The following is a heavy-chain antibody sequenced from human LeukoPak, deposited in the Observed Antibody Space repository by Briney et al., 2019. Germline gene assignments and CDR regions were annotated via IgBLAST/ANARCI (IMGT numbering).Heavy chain of an antibody. Sequence: ETLSLTCAVYGGSFSGYYWSWIRQPPGKGLEWVSSISSSSSYIYYADSVKGRFTISRDDAKNSLYLQMNSLRAEDTAVYYCARGEKFCTNGVCYEKWGPFDHWGQGTLVTVSS. CDR1: GGSFSGYY. J-gene: IGHJ4*02. CDR3: ARGEKFCTNGVCYEKWGPFDH. D-gene: IGHD2-8*01. V-gene: IGHV3-21*01. CDR2: ISSSSSYI.